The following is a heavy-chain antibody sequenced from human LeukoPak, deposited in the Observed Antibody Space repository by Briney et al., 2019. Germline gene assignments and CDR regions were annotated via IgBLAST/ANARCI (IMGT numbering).Heavy chain of an antibody. Sequence: ASVKVSCKASGYIFTTYSIHWVRQAPGQRLEWLGCINPGNGDTQFSQNFQGRVLFSSDTSATTVDMHLRSLRSDDTAVYYCARDFSGSAFDSWGQGTLVIVSS. J-gene: IGHJ4*02. D-gene: IGHD6-19*01. CDR2: INPGNGDT. CDR1: GYIFTTYS. CDR3: ARDFSGSAFDS. V-gene: IGHV1-3*01.